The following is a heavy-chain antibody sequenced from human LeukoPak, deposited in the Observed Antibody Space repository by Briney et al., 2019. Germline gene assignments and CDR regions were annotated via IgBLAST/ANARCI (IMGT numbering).Heavy chain of an antibody. J-gene: IGHJ4*02. Sequence: GGSLRLSCAASGFTFSTYGMHWVRQAPGKGLGWVSFLQVDGNNKNYADSVKGRFTISRDNSKSMLYLQMNDLRPEDTALYYCAKDRGSSVYVEHLDYWGQGTLVTVSS. V-gene: IGHV3-30*02. CDR1: GFTFSTYG. CDR3: AKDRGSSVYVEHLDY. D-gene: IGHD6-13*01. CDR2: LQVDGNNK.